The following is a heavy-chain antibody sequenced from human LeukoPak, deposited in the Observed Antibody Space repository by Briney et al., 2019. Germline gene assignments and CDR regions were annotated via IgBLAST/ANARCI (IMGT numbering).Heavy chain of an antibody. Sequence: ASVKVSCKASRYSFTGYYIHWVRQAPGQGLEWMGWINPNSGGTNYAQKFQGRVTMTRDTSISTAYMELSRLRSDDTAVYYCARSSGYDAFDIWGQGTMVTVSS. CDR2: INPNSGGT. V-gene: IGHV1-2*02. D-gene: IGHD5-12*01. CDR3: ARSSGYDAFDI. CDR1: RYSFTGYY. J-gene: IGHJ3*02.